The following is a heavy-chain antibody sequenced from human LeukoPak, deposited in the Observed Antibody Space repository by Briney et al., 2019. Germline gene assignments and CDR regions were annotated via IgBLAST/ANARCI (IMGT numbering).Heavy chain of an antibody. CDR3: ARTYYYGSGSYAGCYFDY. CDR1: GFTFSSYA. J-gene: IGHJ4*02. Sequence: PGGSLRLSCAASGFTFSSYAMHWVRQAPGKGLEWVAVIPYDGSNKYYADSVKGRFTISRDNSKNTLYLQMNSLRAEDTAVYYCARTYYYGSGSYAGCYFDYWGQGTLVTVSS. CDR2: IPYDGSNK. V-gene: IGHV3-30-3*01. D-gene: IGHD3-10*01.